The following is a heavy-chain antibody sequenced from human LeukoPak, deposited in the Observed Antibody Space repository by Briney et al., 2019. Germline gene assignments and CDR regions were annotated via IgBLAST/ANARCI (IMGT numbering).Heavy chain of an antibody. J-gene: IGHJ6*02. CDR3: ARDWQWLARRHYYGMDV. D-gene: IGHD6-19*01. V-gene: IGHV3-20*01. Sequence: PGGSLRLSCAASGFTFDDYGMSWVRQAPGKGLEWVSGINWNGGDTGYADSVKGRFTISRDNAKNSLYLQMNSLRAEDTALYHCARDWQWLARRHYYGMDVWGQGTTVTVSS. CDR2: INWNGGDT. CDR1: GFTFDDYG.